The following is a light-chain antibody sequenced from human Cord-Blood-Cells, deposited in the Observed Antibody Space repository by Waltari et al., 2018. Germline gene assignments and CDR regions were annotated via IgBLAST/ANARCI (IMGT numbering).Light chain of an antibody. V-gene: IGKV3-20*01. CDR1: QSVSSSY. Sequence: EIVLTQSPGTLSLSPGERATLSCRASQSVSSSYLAWYQHKPCQAPRLLIYVASSRATGIPYRFSCSWSGIDFTLTISRLEPEDFAVYYCQQYGSSPFTFGPGTKVDIK. J-gene: IGKJ3*01. CDR2: VAS. CDR3: QQYGSSPFT.